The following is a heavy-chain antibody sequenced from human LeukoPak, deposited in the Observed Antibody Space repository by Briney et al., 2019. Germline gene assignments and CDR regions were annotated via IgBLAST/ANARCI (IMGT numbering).Heavy chain of an antibody. J-gene: IGHJ6*02. Sequence: GGSLRLSCAASGFTFSDYYMSWIRQAPGKGLEWVPYISSSSSYTNYADSVKGRSTISRDNAKNSLYLQMNSLRAEDTAVYYCARFLDDYYYYGMDVWGQGTTVTVSS. V-gene: IGHV3-11*06. CDR1: GFTFSDYY. D-gene: IGHD2/OR15-2a*01. CDR3: ARFLDDYYYYGMDV. CDR2: ISSSSSYT.